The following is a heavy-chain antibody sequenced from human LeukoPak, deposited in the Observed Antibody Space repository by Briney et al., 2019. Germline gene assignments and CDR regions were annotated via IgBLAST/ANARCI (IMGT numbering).Heavy chain of an antibody. Sequence: GGSLRLSCAASGFTFSSYGMHWVRQAPGKGLEWVAVIWYDGSNKYYADSVKGRLTISRDNSKNTLYLQMNSLRAEDTAVYYCAKDLVVYSSSSGYFDYWGQGTLVTVSS. J-gene: IGHJ4*02. D-gene: IGHD6-6*01. CDR3: AKDLVVYSSSSGYFDY. CDR2: IWYDGSNK. V-gene: IGHV3-33*06. CDR1: GFTFSSYG.